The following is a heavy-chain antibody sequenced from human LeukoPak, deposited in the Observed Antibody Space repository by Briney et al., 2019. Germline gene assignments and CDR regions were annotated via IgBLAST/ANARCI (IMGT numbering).Heavy chain of an antibody. V-gene: IGHV4-30-4*08. CDR1: GGSISSGDYY. CDR3: AGLWDSSGYSMYYFDY. D-gene: IGHD3-22*01. Sequence: SQTLSLTCTVSGGSISSGDYYWSWIRQPPGKGLEWIGYIYYSGSTYYNPSLKSRVTISVDTSKNRFSLKLSSVTAADTAVYYCAGLWDSSGYSMYYFDYWGQGTLVTVSS. CDR2: IYYSGST. J-gene: IGHJ4*02.